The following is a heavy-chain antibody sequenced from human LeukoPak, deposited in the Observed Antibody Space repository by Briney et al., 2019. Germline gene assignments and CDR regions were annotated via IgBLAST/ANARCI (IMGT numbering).Heavy chain of an antibody. D-gene: IGHD1-7*01. V-gene: IGHV3-23*01. Sequence: EAGGSLRLSCAASGFTFSSYAMSWVRQAPGKGLEWVSGVSGSGYTTYYAGSVKGRFSISRDNSKNTLYLQMNSLRAEDTAVYYCAKDRTRVALSQLDALDIWGQGTKVTVSS. J-gene: IGHJ3*02. CDR3: AKDRTRVALSQLDALDI. CDR1: GFTFSSYA. CDR2: VSGSGYTT.